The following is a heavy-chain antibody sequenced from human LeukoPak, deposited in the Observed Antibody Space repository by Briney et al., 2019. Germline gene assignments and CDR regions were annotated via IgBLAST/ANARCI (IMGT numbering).Heavy chain of an antibody. J-gene: IGHJ3*02. CDR3: ARTLRDDDAFDI. Sequence: SETLSLTCTVSGGSISSYYWSWIRQPPGKGLEWIGYIYYSGSTNYNPSLKSRVTISVDTSKNQFSLKLSSVTAADTAVYYCARTLRDDDAFDIWGQGTMVTVSS. CDR2: IYYSGST. V-gene: IGHV4-59*01. CDR1: GGSISSYY.